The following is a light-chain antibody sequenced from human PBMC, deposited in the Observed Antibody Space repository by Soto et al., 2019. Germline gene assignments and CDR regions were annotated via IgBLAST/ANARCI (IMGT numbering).Light chain of an antibody. CDR3: HEYNSHS. J-gene: IGKJ4*01. V-gene: IGKV1-5*01. CDR2: DAS. CDR1: QNVFTW. Sequence: DIQMTQSPSTLSASVGDRVTITCRASQNVFTWLAWYQHRPGKAPKLLISDASILESGVPSRFSASGSGTEFTLTITSLQSDDFATYYCHEYNSHSLGGGTKVDLK.